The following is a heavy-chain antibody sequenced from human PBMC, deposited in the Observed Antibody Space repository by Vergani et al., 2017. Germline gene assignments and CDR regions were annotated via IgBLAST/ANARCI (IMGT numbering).Heavy chain of an antibody. Sequence: QVKLQESGPGLVKPSETLSLTCTVSGASVNSYYWSWIRQPPGKGLEWIGYIYYNRSTNYNPSLQSRVTISLYTSKSQFSMKLSSVTAADTAVYYCAIVGQQMVPRYYYYYYYMDVWGKGTTVTVSS. D-gene: IGHD6-13*01. J-gene: IGHJ6*03. CDR1: GASVNSYY. V-gene: IGHV4-59*02. CDR3: AIVGQQMVPRYYYYYYYMDV. CDR2: IYYNRST.